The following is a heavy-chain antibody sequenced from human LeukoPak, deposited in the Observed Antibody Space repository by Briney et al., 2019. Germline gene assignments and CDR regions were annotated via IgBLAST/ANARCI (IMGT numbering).Heavy chain of an antibody. Sequence: SVTVSFKASGGTFSSYAISWVRQAPGQGLEWMGRIIPILGIANYAQKFQGRVTITADKSTSTAYMELSSLRSEDTAVYYCAREGYCSSTSCRYFDYWGQGTLVTVSS. CDR2: IIPILGIA. D-gene: IGHD2-2*01. V-gene: IGHV1-69*04. CDR1: GGTFSSYA. J-gene: IGHJ4*02. CDR3: AREGYCSSTSCRYFDY.